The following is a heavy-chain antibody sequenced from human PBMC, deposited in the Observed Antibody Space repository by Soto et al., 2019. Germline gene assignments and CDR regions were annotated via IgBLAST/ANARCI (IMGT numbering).Heavy chain of an antibody. J-gene: IGHJ4*02. V-gene: IGHV4-31*03. CDR1: GGSISRGYSY. D-gene: IGHD1-7*01. CDR2: IYSSGST. CDR3: ARIPRLNYQGYFDF. Sequence: SETLSLTCTVSGGSISRGYSYWSWIRQHPGGGLEWIGYIYSSGSTSYNPSLRSRVAISVDTSENQFSLNLNSVTAADTAVYYCARIPRLNYQGYFDFWGRGILVPVSS.